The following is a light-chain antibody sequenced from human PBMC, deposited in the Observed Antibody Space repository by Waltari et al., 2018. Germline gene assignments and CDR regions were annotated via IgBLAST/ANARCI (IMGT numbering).Light chain of an antibody. CDR2: VNSDGSH. CDR1: SGHSNHP. V-gene: IGLV4-69*01. J-gene: IGLJ3*02. CDR3: QTGGFGFWV. Sequence: QLLLTQSPSASASLGASVKITCTLSSGHSNHPIAWHQQQPEKGPRYLMPVNSDGSHVKGDGIPDRFSGSSSGAERYLTISSLQSEDETEYYCQTGGFGFWVFGGGTKLTVL.